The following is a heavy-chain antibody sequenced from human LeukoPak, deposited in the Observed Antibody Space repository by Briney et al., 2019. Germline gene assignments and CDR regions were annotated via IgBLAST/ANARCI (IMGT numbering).Heavy chain of an antibody. J-gene: IGHJ4*02. CDR3: AKGGTWIQLWLMDY. Sequence: GGSLRLSCAASGFTFSSYAMSWVRQAPGKGLEWVSAISGSGGSTYYADSVKGRFTISRDNSKNTLYLQMNSLRAEDTAVYYCAKGGTWIQLWLMDYWGQGTLVTVSS. CDR1: GFTFSSYA. V-gene: IGHV3-23*01. D-gene: IGHD5-18*01. CDR2: ISGSGGST.